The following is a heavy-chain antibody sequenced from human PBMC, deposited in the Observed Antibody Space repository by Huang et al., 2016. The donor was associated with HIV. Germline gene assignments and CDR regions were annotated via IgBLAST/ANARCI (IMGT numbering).Heavy chain of an antibody. D-gene: IGHD3-16*01. Sequence: QIHLVQSGPEVKQPGASVKVSCKASGYKFHIYEITWVRQTPGQGLEGMGWSSGDNGSTRFAQKFQDRLTMTTDVATSTAYLELRSLRLDDTAVYYCARTKGEFDFWGQGALVTVSS. CDR2: SSGDNGST. CDR1: GYKFHIYE. V-gene: IGHV1-18*04. J-gene: IGHJ4*02. CDR3: ARTKGEFDF.